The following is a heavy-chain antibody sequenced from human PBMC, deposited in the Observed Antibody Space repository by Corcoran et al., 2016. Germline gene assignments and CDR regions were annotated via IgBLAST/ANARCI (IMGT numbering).Heavy chain of an antibody. CDR1: GYTFTSYY. J-gene: IGHJ5*02. D-gene: IGHD2-15*01. CDR2: INPSGGST. V-gene: IGHV1-46*01. Sequence: QVQLVQSGAEVKKPGASVKVSCKASGYTFTSYYMHWVRQAPGQGLEWMGIINPSGGSTSYAQKFQGRVTMTRDTSTSTVYMELSSMRSEDPAVDYGARRPNCSCGSCYLNNWFDPWGQGTLVTVS. CDR3: ARRPNCSCGSCYLNNWFDP.